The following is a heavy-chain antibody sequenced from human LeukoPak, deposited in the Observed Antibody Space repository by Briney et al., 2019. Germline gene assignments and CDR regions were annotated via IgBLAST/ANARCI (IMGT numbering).Heavy chain of an antibody. D-gene: IGHD3-9*01. Sequence: GGSLRLSCAASGFTFSSYSMNWVRQAPGKGLEWVSSISSGSKYIYNADSVKGRFTISRDNAKNTMYLQMSSLRADDSAVYYCGRGGLTGQMAAFDYWGQGALVTVST. CDR2: ISSGSKYI. J-gene: IGHJ4*02. CDR3: GRGGLTGQMAAFDY. V-gene: IGHV3-21*01. CDR1: GFTFSSYS.